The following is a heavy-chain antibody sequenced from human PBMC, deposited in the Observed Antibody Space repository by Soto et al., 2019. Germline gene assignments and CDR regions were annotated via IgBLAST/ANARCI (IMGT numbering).Heavy chain of an antibody. CDR2: IIPIFGTA. Sequence: QVQLVQSGAEVKKPGSSVKVSCKASGGTFSSYAISWVRQAPGQGLEWMGGIIPIFGTANYAQKFQGRVTITADESTGTAYMELGSLRSEDTAVYYCARCRQDIVVVVAASSFCMDVWGQGTTVTVSS. CDR1: GGTFSSYA. D-gene: IGHD2-15*01. J-gene: IGHJ6*02. CDR3: ARCRQDIVVVVAASSFCMDV. V-gene: IGHV1-69*01.